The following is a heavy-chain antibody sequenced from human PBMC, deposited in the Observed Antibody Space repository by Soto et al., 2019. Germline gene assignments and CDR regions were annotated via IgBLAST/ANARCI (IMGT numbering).Heavy chain of an antibody. CDR3: ARDPLKRRVAYSSGGNDGGAEYFQH. CDR2: IIPIFGTA. J-gene: IGHJ1*01. D-gene: IGHD6-19*01. Sequence: QVQLVQSGAEVKKPGSSVKVSCKASGGTFSSYAISWVRQAPGQGLEWMGGIIPIFGTANYAQKFQGRVTITADESTSTAYMELSSLRSEDTAVYYCARDPLKRRVAYSSGGNDGGAEYFQHWGQGTLVTVSS. V-gene: IGHV1-69*01. CDR1: GGTFSSYA.